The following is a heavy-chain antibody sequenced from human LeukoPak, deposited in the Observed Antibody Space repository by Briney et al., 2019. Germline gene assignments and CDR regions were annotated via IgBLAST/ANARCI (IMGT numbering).Heavy chain of an antibody. CDR3: ALLPSYYYGSGSLDY. Sequence: GGSLRLSCAASGFTFDDYTMHWVRQAPGKGLEWVSLISWDGGSTYYADSVKGRFTISRDNSKNTLYLQMNSLRAEDTAVYYCALLPSYYYGSGSLDYWGQGTLVTVSS. J-gene: IGHJ4*02. CDR1: GFTFDDYT. D-gene: IGHD3-10*01. CDR2: ISWDGGST. V-gene: IGHV3-43*01.